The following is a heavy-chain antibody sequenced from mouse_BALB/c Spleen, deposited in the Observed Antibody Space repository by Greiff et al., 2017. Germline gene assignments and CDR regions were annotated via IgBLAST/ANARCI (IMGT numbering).Heavy chain of an antibody. D-gene: IGHD4-1*02. CDR2: INSNGGST. Sequence: EVMLVESGGGLVQPGGSLKLSCAASGFTFSSYGMSWVRQTPDKRLELVATINSNGGSTYYPDTVKGRFTISRDNAKNTLYLQMSSLKSEDTAMYYCARPQLGLFDYWGQGTTLTVSS. CDR1: GFTFSSYG. V-gene: IGHV5-6-3*01. CDR3: ARPQLGLFDY. J-gene: IGHJ2*01.